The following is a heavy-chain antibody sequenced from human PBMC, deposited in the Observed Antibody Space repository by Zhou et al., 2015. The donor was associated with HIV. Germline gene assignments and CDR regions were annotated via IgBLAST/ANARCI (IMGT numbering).Heavy chain of an antibody. CDR3: ARRSDISDYFDY. V-gene: IGHV1-69*06. CDR2: IIPIFGTP. D-gene: IGHD3-3*02. Sequence: QVQLVQSGAEVKKPGSSVKVSCKSSGGTFNTYEISWVRQAPGQGLEWMGGIIPIFGTPNYAPKFQGRVSITADRSTNTAYMELRSLTSEDTAVYYCARRSDISDYFDYWGQGTPGHRLL. J-gene: IGHJ4*02. CDR1: GGTFNTYE.